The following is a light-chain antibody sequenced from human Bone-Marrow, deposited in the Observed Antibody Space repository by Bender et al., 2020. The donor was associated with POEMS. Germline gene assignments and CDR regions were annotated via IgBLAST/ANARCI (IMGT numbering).Light chain of an antibody. CDR2: DVT. CDR1: SSDISDS. V-gene: IGLV2-14*03. J-gene: IGLJ3*02. CDR3: FSCTTYNIGV. Sequence: QSALTQPASVSGSPGQSITISCTGTSSDISDSVFWYQHHPDKAPKVVIFDVTNRPPGISNRFPGSKSGNTASLIISGLQPEDEADYYCFSCTTYNIGVFGGGTRLTVL.